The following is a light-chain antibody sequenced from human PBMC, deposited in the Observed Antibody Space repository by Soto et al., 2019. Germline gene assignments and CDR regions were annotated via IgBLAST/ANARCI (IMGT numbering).Light chain of an antibody. CDR2: KAS. Sequence: DIQLTQSPSTLSASVGDRVTITCRASLRISSWLAWYQQKPGKAPNLLIYKASNLESGVPSRFSGSGSGTEFTLTISSLQPDDSATYYCQQYNDYPYTFGQGTKLEIK. CDR1: LRISSW. CDR3: QQYNDYPYT. V-gene: IGKV1-5*03. J-gene: IGKJ2*01.